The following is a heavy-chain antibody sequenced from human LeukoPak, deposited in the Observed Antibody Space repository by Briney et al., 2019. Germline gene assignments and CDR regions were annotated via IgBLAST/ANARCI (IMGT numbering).Heavy chain of an antibody. J-gene: IGHJ4*02. D-gene: IGHD3-10*01. CDR1: GFTFSSYW. CDR2: IKQDGSEK. Sequence: PGGSLRLSCAASGFTFSSYWMSWVRQAPGKGLEWVANIKQDGSEKYYVDSVKGRFTISRDNAKNSLYLQMNSLRAEDTAVYYCARGGYYGSGRYGGFDYWGQGTLVTVSS. V-gene: IGHV3-7*01. CDR3: ARGGYYGSGRYGGFDY.